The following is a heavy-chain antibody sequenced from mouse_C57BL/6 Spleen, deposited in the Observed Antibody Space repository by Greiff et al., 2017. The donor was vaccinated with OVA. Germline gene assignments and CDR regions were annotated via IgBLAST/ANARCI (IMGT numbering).Heavy chain of an antibody. Sequence: QVQLQQPGAELVMPGASVKLSCKASGYTFTSYWMHWVKQRPGQGLEWIGEIDPSDSYTNYNQKFKGKSTLTVDKSSSTAYMQLSSLTSEDSAVYYCARWESTVVGYYAMDYWGQGTSVTVSS. J-gene: IGHJ4*01. D-gene: IGHD1-1*01. CDR3: ARWESTVVGYYAMDY. CDR2: IDPSDSYT. V-gene: IGHV1-69*01. CDR1: GYTFTSYW.